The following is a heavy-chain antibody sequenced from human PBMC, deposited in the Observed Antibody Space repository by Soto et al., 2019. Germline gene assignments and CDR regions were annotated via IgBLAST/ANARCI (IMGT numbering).Heavy chain of an antibody. CDR2: INHSGST. V-gene: IGHV4-34*01. CDR3: ASFNCSSTSCLPDYFDY. Sequence: SETLSLTCAVYGGSFSGYYWSWIRQPPRKGLEWIGEINHSGSTNYNPSLKSRVTISVDTSKNQFSLKLSSVTAADTAVYYCASFNCSSTSCLPDYFDYWGQGTLVTVSS. J-gene: IGHJ4*02. CDR1: GGSFSGYY. D-gene: IGHD2-2*01.